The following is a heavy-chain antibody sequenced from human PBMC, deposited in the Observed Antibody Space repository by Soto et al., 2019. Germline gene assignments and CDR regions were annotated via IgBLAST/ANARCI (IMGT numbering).Heavy chain of an antibody. CDR1: GGSIISSSYY. J-gene: IGHJ6*03. Sequence: SETLSLTCTVSGGSIISSSYYWVLIRQPPGKGLEWIGSIYYSGSTYYNPSLKSRVTISVDTSKNQFSLKLSSVTAADTAVYYCARTTLLWFMDVWGKGTTVTVSS. CDR2: IYYSGST. CDR3: ARTTLLWFMDV. D-gene: IGHD3-10*01. V-gene: IGHV4-39*01.